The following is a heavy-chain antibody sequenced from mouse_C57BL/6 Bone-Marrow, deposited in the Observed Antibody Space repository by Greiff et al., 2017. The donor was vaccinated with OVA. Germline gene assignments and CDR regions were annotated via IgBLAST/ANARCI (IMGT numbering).Heavy chain of an antibody. CDR3: ARYDYDGYWYFDV. CDR1: GFTFSSYA. D-gene: IGHD2-4*01. Sequence: EVQVVESGGGLVKPGGSLKLSCAASGFTFSSYAMSWVRHTPEKRLEWVATISDGGSYTYYPDNVKGRFTISRDNAKNNLYLQMSHLKSEDTAMYYCARYDYDGYWYFDVWGTGTTVTVSS. J-gene: IGHJ1*03. V-gene: IGHV5-4*01. CDR2: ISDGGSYT.